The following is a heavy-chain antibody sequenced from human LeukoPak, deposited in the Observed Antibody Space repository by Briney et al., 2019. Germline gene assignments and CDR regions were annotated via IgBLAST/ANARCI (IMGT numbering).Heavy chain of an antibody. J-gene: IGHJ6*02. Sequence: GGSLRLSCAASGFIFSSYWMTWVRQAPGKAPEWVANIRHDGREKYYVGSVKGRFIISRDNAKNSLYLQMNSLRLEDTAIYYYAWGMDVWGQGTTVTVSS. CDR3: AWGMDV. V-gene: IGHV3-7*04. CDR1: GFIFSSYW. CDR2: IRHDGREK.